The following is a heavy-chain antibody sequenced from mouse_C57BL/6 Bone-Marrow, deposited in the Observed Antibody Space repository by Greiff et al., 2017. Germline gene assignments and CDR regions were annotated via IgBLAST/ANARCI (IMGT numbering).Heavy chain of an antibody. V-gene: IGHV1-64*01. J-gene: IGHJ4*01. D-gene: IGHD1-1*01. CDR2: IHPNSGST. Sequence: QVQLQQPGAELVKPGASVKLSCTASGYTFTSYWMPWVKQRPGQGLEWIGMIHPNSGSTNYNEKFKSKATLTVDKSSSTAYMQLSSLTSEDSAVDYCARNYGSSEAMDYWGQGTSVTVSS. CDR3: ARNYGSSEAMDY. CDR1: GYTFTSYW.